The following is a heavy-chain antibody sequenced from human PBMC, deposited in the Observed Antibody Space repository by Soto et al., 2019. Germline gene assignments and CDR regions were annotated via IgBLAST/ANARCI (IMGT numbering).Heavy chain of an antibody. CDR3: AKDIGGSSSWSTGSAFDI. V-gene: IGHV3-9*01. Sequence: GGSLRLSCAASGFPFDDYAMHLVRQSPGKGLEWVSGISFNSGSIGYADSVKGRFTIYRDNAKNSLYLQMNGLRAEDTALYYCAKDIGGSSSWSTGSAFDIWGQGTMVTVSS. J-gene: IGHJ3*02. CDR2: ISFNSGSI. D-gene: IGHD6-13*01. CDR1: GFPFDDYA.